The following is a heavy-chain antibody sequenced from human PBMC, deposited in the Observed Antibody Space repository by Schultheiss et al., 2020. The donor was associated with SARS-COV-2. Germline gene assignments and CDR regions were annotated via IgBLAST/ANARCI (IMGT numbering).Heavy chain of an antibody. J-gene: IGHJ4*02. V-gene: IGHV4-39*07. Sequence: SQTLSLTCTVSGGSISSSSYYWGWIRQPPGKGLEWIGSIYYSGSTYYNPSLKSRVTISVDTSKNQFSLKLSSVTAADTAVYYCARLLISGSYPDYWGQGTLVTVSS. CDR1: GGSISSSSYY. CDR3: ARLLISGSYPDY. CDR2: IYYSGST. D-gene: IGHD3-10*02.